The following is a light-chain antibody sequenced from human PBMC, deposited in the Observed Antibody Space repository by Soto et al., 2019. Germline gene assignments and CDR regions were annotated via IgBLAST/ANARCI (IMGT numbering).Light chain of an antibody. CDR3: ASYRSATTLVV. Sequence: QSALTQPASVSGSPGQSITISCTGTSRDMCNYNYVSWYQHHPGKAPKLRSYEVTSRPSGVSDRFSGSKSGMTASLTISGLQPDDEADYLCASYRSATTLVVFGPGTKVTVL. J-gene: IGLJ1*01. V-gene: IGLV2-14*01. CDR1: SRDMCNYNY. CDR2: EVT.